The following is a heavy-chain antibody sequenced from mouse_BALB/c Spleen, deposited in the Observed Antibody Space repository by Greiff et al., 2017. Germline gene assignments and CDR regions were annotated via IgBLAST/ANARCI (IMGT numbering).Heavy chain of an antibody. CDR3: ARGELRWLNY. Sequence: EVQLVESGAELVKPGASVKLSCTASGFNIKDTYMHWVKQRPEQGLEWIGRIDPANGNTKYDPKFQGKATITADTSSTTAYLQLSSLTSEDTAVYYCARGELRWLNYWGQGTTLTVSS. CDR1: GFNIKDTY. D-gene: IGHD1-1*02. CDR2: IDPANGNT. V-gene: IGHV14-3*02. J-gene: IGHJ2*01.